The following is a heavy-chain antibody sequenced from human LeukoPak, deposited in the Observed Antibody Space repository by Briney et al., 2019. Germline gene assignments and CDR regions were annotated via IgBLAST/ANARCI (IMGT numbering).Heavy chain of an antibody. CDR2: MNPNSGNT. CDR1: GYTFTSYD. D-gene: IGHD4-11*01. Sequence: GASVTVSCKASGYTFTSYDINWVRQATGQGLEWMGWMNPNSGNTGYAQKFQGRVTITRNTSISTAYMELSSLRSEDTAVYYCARGPSRRGPTVTTAEWFDPWGQGTLVAVSS. J-gene: IGHJ5*02. V-gene: IGHV1-8*03. CDR3: ARGPSRRGPTVTTAEWFDP.